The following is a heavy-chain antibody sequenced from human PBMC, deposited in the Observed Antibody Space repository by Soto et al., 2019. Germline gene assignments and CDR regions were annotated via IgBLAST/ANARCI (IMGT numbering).Heavy chain of an antibody. J-gene: IGHJ4*02. CDR3: ARLSTSAGRRDLAC. Sequence: EVQLVESGGGLVQPGGSLRLSCAASGFSLSSYWMSWVRQAPGKGLEWVANMNQDGSESDYLCSVKGRFTFTRDNAKNSLYLQRNSLRAEDTDVYFWARLSTSAGRRDLACWGSGTRVTVSS. CDR1: GFSLSSYW. CDR2: MNQDGSES. V-gene: IGHV3-7*01.